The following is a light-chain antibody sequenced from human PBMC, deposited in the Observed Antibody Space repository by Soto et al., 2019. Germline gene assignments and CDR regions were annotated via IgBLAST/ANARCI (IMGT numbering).Light chain of an antibody. J-gene: IGLJ1*01. V-gene: IGLV1-40*01. Sequence: QSVLTQPPSVSGAPGQRVTISCTGSSSKIGAGYDVHWYQQLPGTPPKLLIYGNSNRPSGVPDRFSGSKSGTSASLAITGLQAEDEADYYCQSYDSSLSGYVFGTGTKLTVL. CDR2: GNS. CDR3: QSYDSSLSGYV. CDR1: SSKIGAGYD.